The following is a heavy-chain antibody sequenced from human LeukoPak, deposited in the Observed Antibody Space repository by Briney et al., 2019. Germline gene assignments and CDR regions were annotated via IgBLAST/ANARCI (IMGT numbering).Heavy chain of an antibody. CDR2: IIPIFGTA. V-gene: IGHV1-69*05. CDR1: GGTFSSYA. CDR3: ARRKVTMVRGTRYYYMDV. D-gene: IGHD3-10*01. J-gene: IGHJ6*03. Sequence: ASVKVSCKASGGTFSSYAISWVRQAPRQGLEWMGGIIPIFGTANYAQKFQGRVTITTDESTSTAYMELSSLRSEDTAVYYCARRKVTMVRGTRYYYMDVWGKGTTVTVSS.